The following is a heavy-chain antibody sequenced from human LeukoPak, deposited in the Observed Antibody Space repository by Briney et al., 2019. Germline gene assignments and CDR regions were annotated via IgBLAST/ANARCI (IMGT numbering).Heavy chain of an antibody. CDR1: GFTFSSYS. CDR2: ISISSNYI. V-gene: IGHV3-21*01. CDR3: AALLGGPHPGY. D-gene: IGHD7-27*01. Sequence: GGPLRLSCAASGFTFSSYSLNWVRQAPGKGLEWVSSISISSNYIYYADSVKGRFTISRDNAKNSLYLQMNSLRAEDTAVYYCAALLGGPHPGYWGQGTLVTVSS. J-gene: IGHJ4*02.